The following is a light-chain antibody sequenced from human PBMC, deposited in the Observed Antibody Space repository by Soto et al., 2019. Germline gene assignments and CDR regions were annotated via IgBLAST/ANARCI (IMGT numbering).Light chain of an antibody. V-gene: IGKV3-15*01. Sequence: DIVMTQSPATLSVAPGERVTFSCRASQGVSRKLAWYQHKPGQAPRLLISGASTGATGIPARFSGSGSGTEFTLTISSLQSEDCAIYYCQHYSGDRATFGQGTKVEI. CDR1: QGVSRK. J-gene: IGKJ1*01. CDR2: GAS. CDR3: QHYSGDRAT.